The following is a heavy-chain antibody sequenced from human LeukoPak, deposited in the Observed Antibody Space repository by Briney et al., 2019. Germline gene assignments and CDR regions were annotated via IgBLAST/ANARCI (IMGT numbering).Heavy chain of an antibody. CDR1: GFTFSRYS. J-gene: IGHJ6*02. D-gene: IGHD4-17*01. CDR3: AKGGYGDYYYYYGMDV. V-gene: IGHV3-64*01. Sequence: GGSLRLSCAASGFTFSRYSMNWVRQAPGKGLEYVSSVSGNGGSTYYANSVKGRFIISRDNSKNTLYLQMGSLRAEDTALYYCAKGGYGDYYYYYGMDVWGQGTTVTVSS. CDR2: VSGNGGST.